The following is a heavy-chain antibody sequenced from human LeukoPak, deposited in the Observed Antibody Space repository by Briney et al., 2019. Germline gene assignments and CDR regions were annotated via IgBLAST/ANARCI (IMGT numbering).Heavy chain of an antibody. CDR1: GGSISSYY. D-gene: IGHD4-17*01. CDR3: ARHFDRVTTPAFDI. J-gene: IGHJ3*02. V-gene: IGHV4-59*08. CDR2: IYYSGST. Sequence: SGTLSLTYTVSGGSISSYYWSWIRQPPGKGLEWIGYIYYSGSTNYNPSLKSRVTISVDTSKNQFSLKLSSVTAADTAVYYCARHFDRVTTPAFDIWGQGTMVTVSS.